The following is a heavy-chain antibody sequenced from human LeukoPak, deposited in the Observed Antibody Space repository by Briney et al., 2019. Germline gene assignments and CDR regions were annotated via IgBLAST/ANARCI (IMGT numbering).Heavy chain of an antibody. CDR1: GGSISSYY. CDR3: ASRRWDTSSWYFDY. D-gene: IGHD6-13*01. Sequence: SETLSLTCTVSGGSISSYYWSWIRQPPGKGLERIAYIYTSGSTNYNPSLKSRVTISVDTSKNQFSLKLTSVTATDTAVYYCASRRWDTSSWYFDYWGQGTLVTVSS. J-gene: IGHJ4*02. V-gene: IGHV4-4*09. CDR2: IYTSGST.